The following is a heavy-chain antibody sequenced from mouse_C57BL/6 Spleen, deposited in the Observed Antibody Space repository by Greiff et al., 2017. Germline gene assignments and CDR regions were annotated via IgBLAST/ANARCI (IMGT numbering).Heavy chain of an antibody. V-gene: IGHV1-74*01. D-gene: IGHD2-4*01. J-gene: IGHJ4*01. CDR3: AIPSLHGLRRDAMDY. CDR1: GYTFTSYW. CDR2: IHPSDSDT. Sequence: QVQLQQPGAELVKPGASVKVSCKASGYTFTSYWMHWVKQRPGQGLEWIGRIHPSDSDTNYNQKLKGKATLTVDNSYSTAYTQLISLTSEVSAVYYWAIPSLHGLRRDAMDYWGQGTSVTVSS.